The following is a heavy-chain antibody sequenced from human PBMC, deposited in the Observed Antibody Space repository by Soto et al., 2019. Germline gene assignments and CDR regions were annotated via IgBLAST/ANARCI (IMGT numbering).Heavy chain of an antibody. D-gene: IGHD1-1*01. Sequence: DVHLVESGGGLVQPGRSLRLSCAASGFILDDFAMHWVRQAPGKGLEWVSGISWNSGSTDYAASVKGRFIISRDNARNSLYLQMNSLRPEDTALYYCARDTDSDTWNDPFDYWGQGALAIVS. V-gene: IGHV3-9*01. CDR3: ARDTDSDTWNDPFDY. CDR1: GFILDDFA. CDR2: ISWNSGST. J-gene: IGHJ4*02.